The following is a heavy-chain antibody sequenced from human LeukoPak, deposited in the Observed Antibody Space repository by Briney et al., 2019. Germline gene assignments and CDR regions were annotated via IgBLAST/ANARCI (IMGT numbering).Heavy chain of an antibody. J-gene: IGHJ4*02. D-gene: IGHD6-13*01. Sequence: PGGSLRLSCAASGFTFSSYAMTWVRQAPGKGLEWVSTISSTSGSTYYTDSVKGRFTISRDNSKNMLYLQMSSLRADDTAAYYCATAVTGTRNFDYWGQGTLVTVSS. CDR3: ATAVTGTRNFDY. CDR1: GFTFSSYA. CDR2: ISSTSGST. V-gene: IGHV3-23*01.